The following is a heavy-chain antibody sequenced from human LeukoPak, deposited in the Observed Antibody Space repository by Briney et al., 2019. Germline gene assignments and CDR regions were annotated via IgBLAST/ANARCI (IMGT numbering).Heavy chain of an antibody. CDR2: IKSKTDGGTT. CDR3: TTDTHSSSWNFDY. CDR1: GFAFSNAW. J-gene: IGHJ4*02. V-gene: IGHV3-15*01. D-gene: IGHD6-13*01. Sequence: PGGSLRLSCAASGFAFSNAWMSWVRQAPGKGLEWVGRIKSKTDGGTTDFATPVKGRFTISRDDSKNTLFLQMNSLKSEDTAVYYCTTDTHSSSWNFDYWGQGTLVTVSS.